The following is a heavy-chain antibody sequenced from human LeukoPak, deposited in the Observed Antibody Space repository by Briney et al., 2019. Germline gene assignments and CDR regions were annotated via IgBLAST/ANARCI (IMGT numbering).Heavy chain of an antibody. V-gene: IGHV1-2*02. Sequence: ASVKLSCKASGYTFTAYYIHWLRQAPGQGPEWMGWIKPDSGSSHYAQKFQGRVTMTRDTSSNSAYMDLTSLKSGDTALYYCARARVPIAVAGLYYFDYWGQGALVTVSS. CDR3: ARARVPIAVAGLYYFDY. CDR1: GYTFTAYY. D-gene: IGHD6-19*01. J-gene: IGHJ4*02. CDR2: IKPDSGSS.